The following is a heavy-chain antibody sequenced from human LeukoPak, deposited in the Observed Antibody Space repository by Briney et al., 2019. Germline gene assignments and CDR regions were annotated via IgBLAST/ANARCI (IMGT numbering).Heavy chain of an antibody. CDR1: GFTFSSYA. Sequence: GGSLRLSCAASGFTFSSYAMSWVRQAPGKGLEWVSAIDGSSGGTYYADSVKGRFTISRDNSKNTVYLQMNSLRAEDTAVYYCAKGGGTTVTVDYWGQGTLVTVSS. V-gene: IGHV3-23*01. J-gene: IGHJ4*02. CDR3: AKGGGTTVTVDY. D-gene: IGHD4-17*01. CDR2: IDGSSGGT.